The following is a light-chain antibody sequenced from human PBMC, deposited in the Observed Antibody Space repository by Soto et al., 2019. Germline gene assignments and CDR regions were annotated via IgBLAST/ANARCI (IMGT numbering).Light chain of an antibody. J-gene: IGKJ2*01. CDR3: QQYSTLPHT. CDR2: GAS. Sequence: EIVMTQSPVILSVSPGERATLSCRASQSVSRNLAWYQQKPGQAPRLLIHGASTRAATIPARFSGSGSGTEFTLTISSLQSEDFAVYYCQQYSTLPHTFGQGTKLEVK. CDR1: QSVSRN. V-gene: IGKV3-15*01.